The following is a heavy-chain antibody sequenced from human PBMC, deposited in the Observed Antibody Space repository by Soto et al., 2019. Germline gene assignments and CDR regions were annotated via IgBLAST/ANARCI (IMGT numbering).Heavy chain of an antibody. CDR3: ATGLLRYLMAV. CDR2: IYYSGST. D-gene: IGHD3-9*01. J-gene: IGHJ6*04. Sequence: SETLSLTCTVSGGSISSYYWSWIRQPPGKGLEWIGYIYYSGSTNYNPSLKGRVTISVDTSKNQFSLKLSSVTAADTAVYYCATGLLRYLMAVWGKGTTVTVSS. CDR1: GGSISSYY. V-gene: IGHV4-59*08.